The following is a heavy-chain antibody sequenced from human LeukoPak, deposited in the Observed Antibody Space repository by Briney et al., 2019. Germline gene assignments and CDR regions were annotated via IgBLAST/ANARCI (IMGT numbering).Heavy chain of an antibody. V-gene: IGHV3-30-3*01. Sequence: GGSLRLSCAASGFTFSNFAMHWVRRAPGKGLEWVADISFDGSNKYYADSMKGRFTISRDNSKNTLYLQMNGLRAEDTAMYYCARDFRGDGYNSGYWGQGTLVTVSS. CDR3: ARDFRGDGYNSGY. D-gene: IGHD5-24*01. CDR1: GFTFSNFA. J-gene: IGHJ4*02. CDR2: ISFDGSNK.